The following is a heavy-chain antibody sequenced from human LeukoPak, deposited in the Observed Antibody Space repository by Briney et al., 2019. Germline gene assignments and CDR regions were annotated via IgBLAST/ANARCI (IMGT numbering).Heavy chain of an antibody. CDR2: IYGSGST. CDR1: GGSIRSY. Sequence: SETLSLTCTVSGGSIRSYWSWIRQPAGKGLEWIGRIYGSGSTDYNPSLKSRVTMSIDTSKNQFSLNLISVTAADTAVYYCASLGEVPAVRDGAPMAFDIWGQGTMVTVSS. J-gene: IGHJ3*02. V-gene: IGHV4-4*07. CDR3: ASLGEVPAVRDGAPMAFDI. D-gene: IGHD2-2*01.